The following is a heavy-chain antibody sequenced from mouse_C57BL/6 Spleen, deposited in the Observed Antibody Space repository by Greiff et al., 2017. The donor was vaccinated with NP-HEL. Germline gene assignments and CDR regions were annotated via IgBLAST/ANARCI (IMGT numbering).Heavy chain of an antibody. V-gene: IGHV3-6*01. CDR2: ISYDGSN. CDR1: GYSITSGYY. J-gene: IGHJ3*01. CDR3: ARDRKGFAY. Sequence: EESGPGLVKPSQSLSLTCSVTGYSITSGYYWNWIRQFPGNKLEWMGYISYDGSNNYNPSLKNRISITRDTSKNQFFLKLNSVTTEDTATYYCARDRKGFAYWGQGTLVTVSA.